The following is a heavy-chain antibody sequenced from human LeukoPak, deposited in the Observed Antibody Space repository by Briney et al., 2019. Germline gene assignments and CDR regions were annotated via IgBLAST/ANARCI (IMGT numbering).Heavy chain of an antibody. D-gene: IGHD3-22*01. Sequence: TGGSLRLSCAASGFTFSSYAMHWVRQAPGKGLEWVAVISYDGSNKYYADSVKGRFTISRDNSKNTLYLQMNSLRAEDTAVYYCASGSGYFRDAFDIWGQGTMVTVSS. J-gene: IGHJ3*02. V-gene: IGHV3-30*04. CDR2: ISYDGSNK. CDR3: ASGSGYFRDAFDI. CDR1: GFTFSSYA.